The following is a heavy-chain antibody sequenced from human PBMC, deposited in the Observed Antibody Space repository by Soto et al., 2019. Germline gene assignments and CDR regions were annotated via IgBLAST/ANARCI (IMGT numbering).Heavy chain of an antibody. CDR1: GLTFSSYA. V-gene: IGHV3-30-3*01. CDR2: ISYDGSNK. D-gene: IGHD2-2*01. Sequence: PGGSLRLSCAASGLTFSSYAMHWVRQAPGKGLEWVAVISYDGSNKYYADSVKGRFTISRDNSKNTLYLQMNSLRAEDTAVYYCASEIVVVPAAIPSSNDYWGQGTLVTVSS. J-gene: IGHJ4*02. CDR3: ASEIVVVPAAIPSSNDY.